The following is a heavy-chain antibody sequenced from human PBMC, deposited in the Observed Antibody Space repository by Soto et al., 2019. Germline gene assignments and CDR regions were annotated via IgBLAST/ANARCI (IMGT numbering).Heavy chain of an antibody. V-gene: IGHV1-18*01. Sequence: QVQLVQSGAEVKKPGASVKVSCKASGYTFTSYGISWVRQAPGQGLEWMGWISAYNGNTNYAQKLQGRVTMTTDTTTSTAYMELRSLRSDETAVYYCARAGEVGYCISPSCYNGMDVWGQGTTVTVSS. CDR3: ARAGEVGYCISPSCYNGMDV. J-gene: IGHJ6*02. D-gene: IGHD2-2*02. CDR1: GYTFTSYG. CDR2: ISAYNGNT.